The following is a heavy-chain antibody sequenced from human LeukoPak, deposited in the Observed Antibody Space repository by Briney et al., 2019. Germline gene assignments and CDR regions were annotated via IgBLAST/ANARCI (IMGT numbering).Heavy chain of an antibody. D-gene: IGHD4-17*01. CDR2: INHSGST. V-gene: IGHV4-34*01. J-gene: IGHJ2*01. Sequence: PSETLSLTCAVYGGSFSGYYWSWIRQPPGKGLEWIGEINHSGSTNYNPSLKSRVTISVDTSKNQFSLKLSSVTAADTAVYYCALSTVTTSYFDLWGRGTLVTVSS. CDR1: GGSFSGYY. CDR3: ALSTVTTSYFDL.